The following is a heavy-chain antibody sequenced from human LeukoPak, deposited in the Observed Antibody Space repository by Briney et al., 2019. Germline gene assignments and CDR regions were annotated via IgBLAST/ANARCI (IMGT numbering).Heavy chain of an antibody. J-gene: IGHJ6*03. CDR1: GGSISSYY. D-gene: IGHD3-22*01. CDR3: ARDVITYYYDSSGYHYYYYYMDV. V-gene: IGHV4-4*07. Sequence: PSETLSLTCTVSGGSISSYYWSWIRQPAGKGLEWIGRIYTSGSTNYNPSLKSRVTMSVDTSKNQFSLKLSSVTAADTAVYYCARDVITYYYDSSGYHYYYYYMDVWGKGTTVTISS. CDR2: IYTSGST.